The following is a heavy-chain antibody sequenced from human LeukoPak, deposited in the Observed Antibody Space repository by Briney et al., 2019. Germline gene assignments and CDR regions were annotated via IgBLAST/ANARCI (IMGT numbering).Heavy chain of an antibody. D-gene: IGHD2-2*01. CDR3: ATRAGPSEFDY. V-gene: IGHV3-23*01. Sequence: GGSLRLSCAASGFTFSNYAMSWVRQAPGKGLEWVSIIGYRGGSIYYAYSEQGRFTISRDNSKNTLSLQINGLRPEDTAVYYCATRAGPSEFDYWGQGTLVTVSS. J-gene: IGHJ4*02. CDR2: IGYRGGSI. CDR1: GFTFSNYA.